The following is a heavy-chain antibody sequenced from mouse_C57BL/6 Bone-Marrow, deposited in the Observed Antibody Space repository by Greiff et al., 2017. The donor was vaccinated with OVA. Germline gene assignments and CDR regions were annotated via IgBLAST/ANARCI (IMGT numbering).Heavy chain of an antibody. Sequence: EVQLQQSGPVLVKPGASVKMSCKASGYTFTDYYMNWVKQSHGKSLEWIGVINPYNGGTSYNQKFKGKATLTVDKSSSTAYMELNSLTSEDSAVYYCARRAVVAPTSFAYWGQGTLVTVSA. J-gene: IGHJ3*01. D-gene: IGHD1-1*01. CDR3: ARRAVVAPTSFAY. CDR2: INPYNGGT. CDR1: GYTFTDYY. V-gene: IGHV1-19*01.